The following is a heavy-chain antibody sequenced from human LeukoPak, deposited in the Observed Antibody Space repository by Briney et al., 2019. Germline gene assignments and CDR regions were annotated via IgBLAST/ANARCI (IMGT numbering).Heavy chain of an antibody. Sequence: ASVKVSCKASGYTFTGFYMHWVRQAPGQGPEWMGWINPDSGATKYAQKFLGRVTMTRDASISTTYMELSRLTSDDTAIYYCAREELSVISTPCCSGLGHCGQGTLVTVSS. D-gene: IGHD2-2*01. CDR3: AREELSVISTPCCSGLGH. CDR1: GYTFTGFY. J-gene: IGHJ4*02. V-gene: IGHV1-2*02. CDR2: INPDSGAT.